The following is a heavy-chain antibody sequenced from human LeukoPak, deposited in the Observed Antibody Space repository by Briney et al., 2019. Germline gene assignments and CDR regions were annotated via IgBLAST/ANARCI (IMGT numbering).Heavy chain of an antibody. CDR1: GFTFSSYS. J-gene: IGHJ4*02. CDR3: ARDGLNTAMVLY. Sequence: GGSLRLSCAASGFTFSSYSMNWVRQAPGKGLEWVSSISSSISYIYYADSVKGRFTISRDNAKNSLYLQMNSLRAEDTAVYYCARDGLNTAMVLYWGQGTLVTVSS. V-gene: IGHV3-21*01. D-gene: IGHD5-18*01. CDR2: ISSSISYI.